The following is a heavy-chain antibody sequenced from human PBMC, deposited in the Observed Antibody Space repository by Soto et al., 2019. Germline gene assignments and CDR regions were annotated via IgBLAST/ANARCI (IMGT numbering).Heavy chain of an antibody. J-gene: IGHJ3*02. V-gene: IGHV1-2*04. D-gene: IGHD6-13*01. CDR3: ARVIAAAPAAFDI. CDR1: GYTFTGYY. Sequence: ASVKVSCKASGYTFTGYYMHWVRQAPGQGLEWMGWINPNSGGTNYAQKFQGWVTMTRDTSISTAYMELRSLRSDDTAVYYCARVIAAAPAAFDIWGQGTMVTVSS. CDR2: INPNSGGT.